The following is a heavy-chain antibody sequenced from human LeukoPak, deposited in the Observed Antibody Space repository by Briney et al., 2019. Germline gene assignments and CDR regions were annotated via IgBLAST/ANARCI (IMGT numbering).Heavy chain of an antibody. Sequence: SETLSLTCTVSGGSISSSSYYWGWIRQPPGKGLEWIGSIYYSGSTYYNPSLKSRVTISVDRSKNQFSLKLSSVTAADTAVYYCARYSYGYANIDYWGQGTLVTVSS. D-gene: IGHD5-18*01. CDR3: ARYSYGYANIDY. J-gene: IGHJ4*02. CDR2: IYYSGST. CDR1: GGSISSSSYY. V-gene: IGHV4-39*07.